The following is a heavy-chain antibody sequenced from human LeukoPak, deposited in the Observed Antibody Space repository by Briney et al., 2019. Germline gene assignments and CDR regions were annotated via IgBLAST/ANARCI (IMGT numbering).Heavy chain of an antibody. CDR3: ARTIRGY. V-gene: IGHV3-7*01. Sequence: GGSLRLSCAASGFTFSNYWMSWVRQAPGKGLEWVANIKEDGSEKYYVDSVKGRFTISRDNAKNSLYLQMNSLRADDTAVYYCARTIRGYWGQGTLVTVSS. J-gene: IGHJ4*02. D-gene: IGHD3-10*01. CDR2: IKEDGSEK. CDR1: GFTFSNYW.